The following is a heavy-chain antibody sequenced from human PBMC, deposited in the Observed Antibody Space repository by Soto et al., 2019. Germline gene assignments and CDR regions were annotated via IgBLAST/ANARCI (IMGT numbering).Heavy chain of an antibody. CDR1: GFTFSSYS. J-gene: IGHJ5*02. D-gene: IGHD2-2*03. Sequence: SGGSLRLSCAASGFTFSSYSMNWVRQAPGKGLEWVSYISSSSSTIYYADSVKGRFTISRDNAKNSLYLQMNSLRAEDTAVYYCARDPKPDGYCSSTSCYVNWFDPWAQGTLVTVSS. CDR3: ARDPKPDGYCSSTSCYVNWFDP. V-gene: IGHV3-48*01. CDR2: ISSSSSTI.